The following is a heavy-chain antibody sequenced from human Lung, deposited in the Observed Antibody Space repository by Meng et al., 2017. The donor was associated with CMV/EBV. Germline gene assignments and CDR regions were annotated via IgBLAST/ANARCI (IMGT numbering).Heavy chain of an antibody. J-gene: IGHJ4*02. D-gene: IGHD6-19*01. CDR1: GGSISSSSYY. CDR2: IYYSGST. CDR3: ARPDDSSGWYMPFDY. Sequence: SETXSLXCTVSGGSISSSSYYWGWIRQPPGKGLEWIGSIYYSGSTYYNPSLKSRVTISVDTSKNQFSLKLSSVTAADTAVYYCARPDDSSGWYMPFDYWGQGXLVTVSS. V-gene: IGHV4-39*01.